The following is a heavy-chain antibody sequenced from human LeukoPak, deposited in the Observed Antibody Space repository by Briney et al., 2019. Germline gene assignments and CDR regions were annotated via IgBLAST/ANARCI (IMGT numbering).Heavy chain of an antibody. CDR1: GFTVSSNY. CDR2: IYSGGST. Sequence: GGSLRLSCAASGFTVSSNYMSWVRQAPGKGLEWVSVIYSGGSTYYADSVKGRFTISRDNSKNTLYLQMNSLRAEDTAVYYCASSSSSNQYYYYGMDVWGQGTTATVSS. J-gene: IGHJ6*02. CDR3: ASSSSSNQYYYYGMDV. V-gene: IGHV3-53*01. D-gene: IGHD6-13*01.